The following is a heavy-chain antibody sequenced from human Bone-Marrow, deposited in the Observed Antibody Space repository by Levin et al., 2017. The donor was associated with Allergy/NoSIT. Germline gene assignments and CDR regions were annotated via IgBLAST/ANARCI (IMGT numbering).Heavy chain of an antibody. V-gene: IGHV3-9*01. J-gene: IGHJ6*02. Sequence: GGSLRLSCAASGFTFDDYAMHWVRQAPGKGLEWVSGISWNSGSIGYADSVKGRFTISRDNAKNSLYLQMNSLRAEDTALYYCAKDIFRVEDYYYGMDVWGQGTTVTVSS. CDR1: GFTFDDYA. CDR2: ISWNSGSI. CDR3: AKDIFRVEDYYYGMDV.